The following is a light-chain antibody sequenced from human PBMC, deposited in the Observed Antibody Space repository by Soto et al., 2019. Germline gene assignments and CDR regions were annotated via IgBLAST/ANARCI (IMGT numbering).Light chain of an antibody. CDR3: ASWDDRLKGYV. CDR1: RSNIGSNS. V-gene: IGLV1-44*01. J-gene: IGLJ1*01. Sequence: QPLLGQPLSGCVTAGQGDIMSCCGSRSNIGSNSVNWYKQLPGTAPKLLIYINDQRPSGAPDRLSCSTSGTSVSPAISGLQSEDEAEYCWASWDDRLKGYVFGTGTKVTVL. CDR2: IND.